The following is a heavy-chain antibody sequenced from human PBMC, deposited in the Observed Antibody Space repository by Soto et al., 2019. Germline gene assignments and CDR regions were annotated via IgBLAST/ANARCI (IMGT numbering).Heavy chain of an antibody. CDR2: ISNNGGRT. CDR3: AKDHHTTIPVASYL. Sequence: PGGSRRLACPAAGFTFSTYAMAWIRQAPGKGLEWVSGISNNGGRTYYAASVKGRFTISRDNSKNTLYLQMNSLSPEDTAIYYCAKDHHTTIPVASYLWGQATLVTVSS. J-gene: IGHJ4*02. CDR1: GFTFSTYA. V-gene: IGHV3-23*01. D-gene: IGHD6-19*01.